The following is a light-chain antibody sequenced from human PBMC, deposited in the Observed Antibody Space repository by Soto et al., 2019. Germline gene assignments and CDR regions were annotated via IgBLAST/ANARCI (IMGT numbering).Light chain of an antibody. CDR3: QQYDDWPLT. CDR1: QSVSSSY. J-gene: IGKJ4*01. CDR2: GAS. Sequence: PGERVTLSCRASQSVSSSYLTWYQQKPGQAPRLLIYGASTRATGIPARFSGSGSGTDFTLTISSLQSEDFALYYCQQYDDWPLTFGGGTKVDIK. V-gene: IGKV3D-7*01.